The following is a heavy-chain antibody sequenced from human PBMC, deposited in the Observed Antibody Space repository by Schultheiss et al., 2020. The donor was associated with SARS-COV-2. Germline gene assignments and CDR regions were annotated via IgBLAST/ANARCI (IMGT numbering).Heavy chain of an antibody. D-gene: IGHD2-15*01. Sequence: GGSLRLSCAASGFTFGSYEMVWVRQAAGKGLEWISYISTTDTAISYADSVKGRFTISRDNARNSLYLQMNNLKVEDTAVYYCARKEGYCSGGSCTYRPFDYWGQGTLVTVSS. J-gene: IGHJ4*02. CDR2: ISTTDTAI. V-gene: IGHV3-48*03. CDR3: ARKEGYCSGGSCTYRPFDY. CDR1: GFTFGSYE.